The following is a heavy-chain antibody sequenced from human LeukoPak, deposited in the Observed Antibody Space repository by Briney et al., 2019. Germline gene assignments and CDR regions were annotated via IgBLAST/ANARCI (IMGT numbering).Heavy chain of an antibody. CDR2: ISYDGSNK. CDR3: AKALDILTNFDY. J-gene: IGHJ4*02. Sequence: PGRSLRLSCAASGFTFSSYGMHWVRQAPGKGLEWVAVISYDGSNKYYADSVKGRFTISRDNSKNTLYLQMNSLRAEDTALYYCAKALDILTNFDYWGQGTLVTVSS. D-gene: IGHD3-9*01. CDR1: GFTFSSYG. V-gene: IGHV3-30*18.